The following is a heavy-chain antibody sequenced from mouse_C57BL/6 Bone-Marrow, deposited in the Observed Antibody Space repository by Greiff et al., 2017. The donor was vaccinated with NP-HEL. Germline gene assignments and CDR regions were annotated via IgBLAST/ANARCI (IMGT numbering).Heavy chain of an antibody. V-gene: IGHV1-81*01. CDR1: GYTFTSYG. CDR2: IYPRSGNT. Sequence: QVQLQQSGAELARPGASVKLSCKASGYTFTSYGISWVKQRTGQGLEWIGEIYPRSGNTYYNEKFKGKATLTADKSSSTAYMELRSLTSEDSAVYFCARLDYYGSRVDYWGQGTTLTVSS. CDR3: ARLDYYGSRVDY. J-gene: IGHJ2*01. D-gene: IGHD1-1*01.